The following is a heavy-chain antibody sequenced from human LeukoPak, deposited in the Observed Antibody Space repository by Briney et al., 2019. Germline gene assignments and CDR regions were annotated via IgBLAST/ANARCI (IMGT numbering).Heavy chain of an antibody. J-gene: IGHJ4*02. CDR1: GFTFSNYA. D-gene: IGHD6-13*01. Sequence: GGSLRLSCAASGFTFSNYAMSWVRQAPGKGLEWVSFISDSGGTTLYADSAKGRFTISRDNSKSTLYLQLNSLRAADTALYYYAPDLRGSAWSLDDWGQGTLVTVSS. V-gene: IGHV3-23*01. CDR2: ISDSGGTT. CDR3: APDLRGSAWSLDD.